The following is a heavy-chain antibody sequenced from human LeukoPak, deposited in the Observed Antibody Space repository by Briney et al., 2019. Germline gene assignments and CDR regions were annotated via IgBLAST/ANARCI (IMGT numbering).Heavy chain of an antibody. D-gene: IGHD6-19*01. CDR1: GGTFSSYA. V-gene: IGHV1-69*05. CDR3: AREVSAVAGTRLYYFDY. Sequence: GASVKVSCKASGGTFSSYAISWVRQAPGQGLEWMGRIVPIFGTANYAQKFQGRVMITTDESTSTAYMELSSLRSEDTAVYYCAREVSAVAGTRLYYFDYWGQGTLVTVSS. CDR2: IVPIFGTA. J-gene: IGHJ4*02.